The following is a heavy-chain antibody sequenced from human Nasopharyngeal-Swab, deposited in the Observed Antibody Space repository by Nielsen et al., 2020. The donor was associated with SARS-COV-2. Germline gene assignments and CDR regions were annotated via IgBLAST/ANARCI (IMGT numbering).Heavy chain of an antibody. J-gene: IGHJ4*02. V-gene: IGHV3-21*01. CDR1: GFTFSSYS. CDR2: ISSSSSYI. Sequence: GESLKISCAASGFTFSSYSMNWVRQAPGKGLEWVSSISSSSSYIYYADSVKGRFTISRDNAKNSLYLQMNSLRVEDTAVYYCARDRGITMPFDYWGQGTLVTVSS. D-gene: IGHD1-14*01. CDR3: ARDRGITMPFDY.